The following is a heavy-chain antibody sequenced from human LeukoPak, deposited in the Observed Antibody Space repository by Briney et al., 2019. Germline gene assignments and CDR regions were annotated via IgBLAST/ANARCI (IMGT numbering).Heavy chain of an antibody. J-gene: IGHJ4*02. CDR1: GYTFTSYG. Sequence: GASVKVSCKASGYTFTSYGISWVRQAPGQGLERMGWISAYNGNTNYAQKLQGRVTMTTDTSTSTAYMELRSLRSDDTAVYYCARDARNGIRYYYDSSGYPRYIDYWGQGTLVTVSS. D-gene: IGHD3-22*01. V-gene: IGHV1-18*01. CDR2: ISAYNGNT. CDR3: ARDARNGIRYYYDSSGYPRYIDY.